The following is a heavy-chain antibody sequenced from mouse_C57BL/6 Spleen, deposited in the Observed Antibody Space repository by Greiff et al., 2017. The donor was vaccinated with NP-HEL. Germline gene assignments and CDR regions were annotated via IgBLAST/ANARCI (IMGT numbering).Heavy chain of an antibody. V-gene: IGHV14-4*01. CDR1: GFNIKDDY. CDR3: TTLTGFFAY. Sequence: EVQLQQSGAELVRPGASVKLSCTASGFNIKDDYMHWVKQRPEQGLEWIGWIDPENGDTEYASKFQGKATITADTSSNTAYLQLSSLTSEDTAVYYCTTLTGFFAYWGQGTLVTVSA. J-gene: IGHJ3*01. CDR2: IDPENGDT. D-gene: IGHD4-1*01.